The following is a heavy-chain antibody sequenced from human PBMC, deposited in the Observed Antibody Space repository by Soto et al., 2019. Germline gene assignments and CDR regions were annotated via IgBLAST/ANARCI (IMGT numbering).Heavy chain of an antibody. Sequence: GGSLRLSCAASGIIVSTNYMSWVRQAPGKGLEWVSLIYSDGKTYYADSVKVRFTISRDNSKSTVSLQMNRLSAEDTAVYYCERDGGGGYYDSSGYVAVWGQGTLVTVSS. V-gene: IGHV3-53*01. CDR1: GIIVSTNY. CDR3: ERDGGGGYYDSSGYVAV. CDR2: IYSDGKT. J-gene: IGHJ4*02. D-gene: IGHD3-22*01.